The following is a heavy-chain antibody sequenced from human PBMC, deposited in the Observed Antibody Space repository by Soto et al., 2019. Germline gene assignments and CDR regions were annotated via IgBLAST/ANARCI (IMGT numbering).Heavy chain of an antibody. V-gene: IGHV3-11*01. CDR1: GFPFSDSY. D-gene: IGHD6-6*01. Sequence: GGSLRLSCAASGFPFSDSYMAWIRQAPGKGLEESATISSTGSTPYYADSVKGRFTISRNNAQNSLYQEMNNQRAEDTAVYYCARGQQLVANWLDPWGQGILVTVSS. CDR2: ISSTGSTP. J-gene: IGHJ5*02. CDR3: ARGQQLVANWLDP.